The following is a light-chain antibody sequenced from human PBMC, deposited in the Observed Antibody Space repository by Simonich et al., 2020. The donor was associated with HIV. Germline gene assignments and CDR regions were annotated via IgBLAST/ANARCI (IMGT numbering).Light chain of an antibody. CDR3: HQAINFPRT. J-gene: IGKJ1*01. CDR1: QGISSL. Sequence: DIQMTQSPSSLSASVVDKVTISCRASQGISSLLAWYQHKPWKAPRLLMYAASSLQSGVPSRFSGSGSGTKFTLTISSLQPEDFATYYCHQAINFPRTFGQGTKVEVK. V-gene: IGKV1-12*01. CDR2: AAS.